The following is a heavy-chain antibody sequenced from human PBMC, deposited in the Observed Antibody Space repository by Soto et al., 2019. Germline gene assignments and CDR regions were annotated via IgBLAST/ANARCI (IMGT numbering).Heavy chain of an antibody. Sequence: GGSLRLSCAASGFTFSNAWMNWVRQAPGKGLEWVSAISGSGGSTYYADSVKGRFTISRDNSKNTLYLQMNSLRAEDTAVYYCASSIAAAGTGYWGQGTLVTVSS. CDR3: ASSIAAAGTGY. D-gene: IGHD6-13*01. CDR1: GFTFSNAW. J-gene: IGHJ4*02. CDR2: ISGSGGST. V-gene: IGHV3-23*01.